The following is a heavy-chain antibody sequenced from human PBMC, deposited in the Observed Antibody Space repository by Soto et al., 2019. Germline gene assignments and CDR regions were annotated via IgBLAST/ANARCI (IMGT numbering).Heavy chain of an antibody. CDR3: ARAPAMDRGVIFDF. CDR2: INAGNGNT. D-gene: IGHD3-10*01. J-gene: IGHJ4*02. Sequence: ASVKVSCKASGYTFTSYAMHWVRQAPGQRLEWMGWINAGNGNTKYSQKFQGRVTITRDTSASTAYMELSSLRSEDTAVYYCARAPAMDRGVIFDFWGQRTLVTVSS. V-gene: IGHV1-3*01. CDR1: GYTFTSYA.